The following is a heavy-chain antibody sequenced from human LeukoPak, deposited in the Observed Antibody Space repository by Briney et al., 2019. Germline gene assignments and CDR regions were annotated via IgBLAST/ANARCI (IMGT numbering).Heavy chain of an antibody. D-gene: IGHD1-14*01. CDR3: ARETWLPTGLFDY. J-gene: IGHJ4*02. V-gene: IGHV3-7*01. Sequence: GGSLRLSCAASGFTFSSSWMSWVRQAPGKGLEWVANIKQDGSEKYYVDSVKGRFTISRDNAKNSLYLQMNSLRAEDTAVYYCARETWLPTGLFDYWGQGTLVTVSS. CDR1: GFTFSSSW. CDR2: IKQDGSEK.